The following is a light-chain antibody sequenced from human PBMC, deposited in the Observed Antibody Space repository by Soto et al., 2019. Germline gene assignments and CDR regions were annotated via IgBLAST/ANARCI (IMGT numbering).Light chain of an antibody. J-gene: IGLJ1*01. CDR2: DVS. CDR1: SSDVGVYNY. CDR3: SSYTSSSTPYV. Sequence: QSALTQPASVSGSPGQSITISCTGTSSDVGVYNYVSWYQQHPGKAPKPMIYDVSNRPSGVSNRFSGSKSGNTASLTTSGLQAEDEADYYCSSYTSSSTPYVFGTGTKVTV. V-gene: IGLV2-14*01.